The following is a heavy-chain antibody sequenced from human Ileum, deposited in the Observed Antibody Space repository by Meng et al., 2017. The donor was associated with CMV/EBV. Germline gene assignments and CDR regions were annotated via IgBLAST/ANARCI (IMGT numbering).Heavy chain of an antibody. CDR2: INHSGST. D-gene: IGHD2-2*02. V-gene: IGHV4-34*01. CDR3: ARGIPPPRGYCSTTSCYTGGNDY. Sequence: SETLSLTCAVYGGSFSGYYWSWIRQPPGKGLEWIGEINHSGSTNYNPSLKSRVTISVDTSKNQFSLKLSSVTAADTAVYYCARGIPPPRGYCSTTSCYTGGNDYWGQGTLVTVSS. J-gene: IGHJ4*02. CDR1: GGSFSGYY.